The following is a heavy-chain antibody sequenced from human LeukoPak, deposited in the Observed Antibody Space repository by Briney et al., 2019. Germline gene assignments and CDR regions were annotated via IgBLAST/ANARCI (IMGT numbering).Heavy chain of an antibody. CDR2: ISNSGGSK. Sequence: GGSLRLSCAASGFTFSSYEMNWVRQAPGKGLEWVSHISNSGGSKYYADSVKGRFTISRDNAKNSLYLQMNSLRAEDTAVYYCARSFDIWGQGTMVTVSS. V-gene: IGHV3-48*03. CDR3: ARSFDI. CDR1: GFTFSSYE. J-gene: IGHJ3*02.